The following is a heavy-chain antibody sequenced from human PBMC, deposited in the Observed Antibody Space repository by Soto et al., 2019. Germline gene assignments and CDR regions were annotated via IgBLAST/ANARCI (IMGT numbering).Heavy chain of an antibody. CDR2: ISAYYGNT. J-gene: IGHJ4*02. D-gene: IGHD6-13*01. V-gene: IGHV1-18*01. Sequence: QVQLVHSGADVKKPGASVKVSCKASGYTFTNYAFSWVRQAPGQGLEWTGWISAYYGNTNYPKKLQGRVTMTTDTSPSTAYMELRSLRSDDTAVYYCARDLAATGPFDCWGQGTLVTVSS. CDR1: GYTFTNYA. CDR3: ARDLAATGPFDC.